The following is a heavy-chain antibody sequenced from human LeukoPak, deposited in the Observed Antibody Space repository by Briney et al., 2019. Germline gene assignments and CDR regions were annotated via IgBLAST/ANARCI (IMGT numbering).Heavy chain of an antibody. CDR3: ARDYDFWSGYYSPTRGYFGY. CDR1: GFTFSSYG. V-gene: IGHV3-30*02. J-gene: IGHJ4*02. CDR2: IRYDGSNK. D-gene: IGHD3-3*01. Sequence: GGSLRLSCAASGFTFSSYGMHWVRQAPGKGLEWVAFIRYDGSNKYYADSVKGRFTISRDNSKNTLYLQMDSLRAEDTAVYYCARDYDFWSGYYSPTRGYFGYWGQGTLVTVSS.